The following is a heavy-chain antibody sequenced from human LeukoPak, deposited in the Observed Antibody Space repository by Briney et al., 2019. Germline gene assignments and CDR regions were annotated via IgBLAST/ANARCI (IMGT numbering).Heavy chain of an antibody. D-gene: IGHD3-9*01. V-gene: IGHV1-8*01. Sequence: ASVKVSCKASGYTFTSYDINWMRQATGQRLEWMGWMNPNSGNTGYAQKFQGRVTMTRNTSISTAYMELSSLRSEDTAVYYCARGTPAERYFDWNNWFDPWGQGTLVTVSS. J-gene: IGHJ5*02. CDR2: MNPNSGNT. CDR3: ARGTPAERYFDWNNWFDP. CDR1: GYTFTSYD.